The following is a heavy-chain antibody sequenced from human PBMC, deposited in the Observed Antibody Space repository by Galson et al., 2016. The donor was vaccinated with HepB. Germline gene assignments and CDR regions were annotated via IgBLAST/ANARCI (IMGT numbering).Heavy chain of an antibody. D-gene: IGHD2/OR15-2a*01. Sequence: QSGAEVKKPGEALKISCTTSGYAFTSYWIAWVRQVPGKGLEYMGIIYPGDSDTRYSPSFQGQVTMSADKSISTTYLQWSSLKASDSAIYYCARSAPYNNSIYKLLYWGQGTLVVVSS. CDR2: IYPGDSDT. V-gene: IGHV5-51*01. CDR3: ARSAPYNNSIYKLLY. J-gene: IGHJ4*02. CDR1: GYAFTSYW.